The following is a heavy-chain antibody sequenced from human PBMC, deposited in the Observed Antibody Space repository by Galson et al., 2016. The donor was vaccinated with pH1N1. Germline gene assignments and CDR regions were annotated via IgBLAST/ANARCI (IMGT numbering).Heavy chain of an antibody. CDR1: GFIFRKYG. D-gene: IGHD3-16*02. V-gene: IGHV3-33*03. J-gene: IGHJ1*01. Sequence: SLRLSCAASGFIFRKYGMHWVRQAPGKGLEWVAVIWYDGTQKYYAESVQGRFAISKDDSTNTLYLHMDILKPEDTATYYCAKVDSRGYPSFYTWGQGTAVIVSP. CDR3: AKVDSRGYPSFYT. CDR2: IWYDGTQK.